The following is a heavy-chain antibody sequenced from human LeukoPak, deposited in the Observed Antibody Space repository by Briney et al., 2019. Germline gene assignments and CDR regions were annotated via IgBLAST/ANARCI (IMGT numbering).Heavy chain of an antibody. V-gene: IGHV4-30-4*08. J-gene: IGHJ6*02. CDR1: GGSIRSSSYY. CDR3: ARVALGIVPARFPLTESYYGMDV. Sequence: SETLSLTCTVSGGSIRSSSYYWGWIRQPPGKGLEWIGYIYYSGSTYYNPSLKSRVTISVDTSKNQFSLKLSSVTAADTAVYYCARVALGIVPARFPLTESYYGMDVWGQGTTVTVSS. CDR2: IYYSGST. D-gene: IGHD2-2*01.